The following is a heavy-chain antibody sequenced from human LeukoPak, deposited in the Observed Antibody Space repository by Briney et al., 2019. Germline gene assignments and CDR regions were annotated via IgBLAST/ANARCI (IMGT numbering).Heavy chain of an antibody. V-gene: IGHV4-59*01. CDR2: ITYSGST. CDR3: ARDARYYGSGTYWDV. CDR1: GGSISSDY. J-gene: IGHJ6*02. D-gene: IGHD3-10*01. Sequence: SETLSLTCTVSGGSISSDYWSWVRQPPRKGLEWIGYITYSGSTNYNPSLKSRVTISVDTSKKQFSLKLSSVTAADTAVYYCARDARYYGSGTYWDVWGQGTTVTVSS.